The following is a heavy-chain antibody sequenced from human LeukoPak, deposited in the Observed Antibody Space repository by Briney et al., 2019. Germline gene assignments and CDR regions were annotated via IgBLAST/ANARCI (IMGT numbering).Heavy chain of an antibody. CDR3: AIAGGGSDAFDI. V-gene: IGHV1-2*05. D-gene: IGHD2-15*01. Sequence: ASVTVSCLAFGYTFTGYFLHWVRQAPGQGLAWMGRINPNTGGTKYTQKFQDRVTMTRDTSISTAYMELSRLTSDDTGVYYCAIAGGGSDAFDIWGQGTMVTVSS. CDR1: GYTFTGYF. CDR2: INPNTGGT. J-gene: IGHJ3*02.